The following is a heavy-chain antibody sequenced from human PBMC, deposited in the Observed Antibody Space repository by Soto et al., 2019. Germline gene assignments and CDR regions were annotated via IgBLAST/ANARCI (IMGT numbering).Heavy chain of an antibody. J-gene: IGHJ6*02. CDR3: AAGKSLSSGWSPIYYYYGMDV. D-gene: IGHD6-19*01. CDR1: GFTFTSSA. CDR2: IVVGSGNT. V-gene: IGHV1-58*01. Sequence: SVKVSCKASGFTFTSSAVQWVRQARGQRLEWIGWIVVGSGNTNYAQKFQERVTITRDMSTSTAYMELSSLRSEDTAVYYCAAGKSLSSGWSPIYYYYGMDVWGQGTTVTVSS.